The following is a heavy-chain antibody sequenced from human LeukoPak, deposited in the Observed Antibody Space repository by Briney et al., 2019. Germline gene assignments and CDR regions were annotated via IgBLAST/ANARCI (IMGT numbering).Heavy chain of an antibody. CDR3: ASDKGYSNNYFDY. Sequence: PSETLSLTCTVSGGSISTTGYYWAWIRQPPGKGLEWIASIYYSGSTYYNSSLKSRVTRSVDTSRNQFSLKLSSVTAADTALYYCASDKGYSNNYFDYWGQGTLVTVSS. CDR1: GGSISTTGYY. CDR2: IYYSGST. D-gene: IGHD6-13*01. V-gene: IGHV4-39*01. J-gene: IGHJ4*01.